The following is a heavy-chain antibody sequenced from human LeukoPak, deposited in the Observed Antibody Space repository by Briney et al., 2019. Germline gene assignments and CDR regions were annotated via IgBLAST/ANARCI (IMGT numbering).Heavy chain of an antibody. CDR2: ITGSGSST. CDR1: GFPFSSYA. Sequence: GGSLRLSCAASGFPFSSYAMSWVRQAPGKGLEWVSAITGSGSSTYYADSVKGRFTISRDNSKNTLYLQMNSLRAEDTAVYYCAKTALAVAGIVPVESELDYWGQGTLVTVSS. CDR3: AKTALAVAGIVPVESELDY. D-gene: IGHD6-19*01. J-gene: IGHJ4*02. V-gene: IGHV3-23*01.